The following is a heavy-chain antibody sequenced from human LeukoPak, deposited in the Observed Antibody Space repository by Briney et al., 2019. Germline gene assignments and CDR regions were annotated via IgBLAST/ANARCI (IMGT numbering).Heavy chain of an antibody. J-gene: IGHJ3*02. CDR2: IYYSGST. V-gene: IGHV4-59*01. CDR3: ARESSSGYFYAFDR. CDR1: GGSISSYY. D-gene: IGHD3-22*01. Sequence: SETLSLTCTVSGGSISSYYWSWIRQPPGKGLEWIVYIYYSGSTNYNPSLKSRVTISVDTSKNQFSLKLSSVTAADTAVYYCARESSSGYFYAFDRWGQGTMVTVSS.